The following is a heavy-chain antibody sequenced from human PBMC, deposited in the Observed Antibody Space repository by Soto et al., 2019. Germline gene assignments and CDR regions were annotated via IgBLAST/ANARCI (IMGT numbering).Heavy chain of an antibody. CDR2: IYWNDDK. V-gene: IGHV2-5*01. J-gene: IGHJ3*02. CDR3: AHRPDYDSSGYYSHDAFDI. Sequence: SGPTLVNPTQTLTLTCTFSGFSLSTSGVGVGWIRQPPGKALEWLALIYWNDDKRYSPSLKSRLTITKDTSKNQVVLTMTNMDPVDTATYYCAHRPDYDSSGYYSHDAFDIWGQGTTVTVSS. D-gene: IGHD3-22*01. CDR1: GFSLSTSGVG.